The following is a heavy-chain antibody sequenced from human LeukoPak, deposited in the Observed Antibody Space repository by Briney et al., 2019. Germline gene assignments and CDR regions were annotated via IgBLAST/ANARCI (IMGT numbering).Heavy chain of an antibody. V-gene: IGHV4-31*03. CDR3: ARTREMATVIMVY. CDR1: GGSINSGGFY. D-gene: IGHD5-24*01. CDR2: IDYSGTT. J-gene: IGHJ4*02. Sequence: SQTLSLTCTVSGGSINSGGFYWTWIRQYPGKGLEWIGYIDYSGTTYYNPSLKSRLTMSLDTSKNHFSLKLSSVTAADTAVYYCARTREMATVIMVYWGQGTLVTVSS.